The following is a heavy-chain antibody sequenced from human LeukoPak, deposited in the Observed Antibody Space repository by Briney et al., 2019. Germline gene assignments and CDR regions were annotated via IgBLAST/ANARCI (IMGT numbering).Heavy chain of an antibody. Sequence: GRSLRLSCAASGFTFDDYAMHWVRQAPGKGLEWVSGISWNSGSIGYADSVKGRFTISRDNAKNSLYLQMNSLRAEDTALYYCAKGDLHSSGWEYYFDYWGQGTLVTVSS. CDR3: AKGDLHSSGWEYYFDY. CDR1: GFTFDDYA. J-gene: IGHJ4*02. CDR2: ISWNSGSI. D-gene: IGHD6-19*01. V-gene: IGHV3-9*01.